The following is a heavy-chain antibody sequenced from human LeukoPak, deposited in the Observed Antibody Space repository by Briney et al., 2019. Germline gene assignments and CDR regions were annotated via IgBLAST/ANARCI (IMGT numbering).Heavy chain of an antibody. D-gene: IGHD1-26*01. CDR3: AREWSGSYLHYYHYMDV. Sequence: QPGRSLRLSCAASGFTFDDYAMHWVRQAPGMGLEWVSGISWNSASIGYADSVKGRFTISRDNAKNSLYLQMNSLRAEDTAVYFCAREWSGSYLHYYHYMDVWGKGTTVTVSS. CDR1: GFTFDDYA. V-gene: IGHV3-9*01. CDR2: ISWNSASI. J-gene: IGHJ6*03.